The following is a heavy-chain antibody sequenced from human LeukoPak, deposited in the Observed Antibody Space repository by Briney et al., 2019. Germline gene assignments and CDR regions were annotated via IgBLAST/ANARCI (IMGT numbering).Heavy chain of an antibody. CDR3: ARDGLDSSGYYHEFDY. CDR2: IKQDGSEE. CDR1: GFTFSSYW. J-gene: IGHJ4*02. V-gene: IGHV3-7*01. D-gene: IGHD3-22*01. Sequence: PGGSLRLSCAASGFTFSSYWMSWVRQAPGKGLEWVANIKQDGSEEYYVDSVKGRFTISRDNAKNSLYLQMNSLRAEDTAVYYCARDGLDSSGYYHEFDYWGQGTLVTVSS.